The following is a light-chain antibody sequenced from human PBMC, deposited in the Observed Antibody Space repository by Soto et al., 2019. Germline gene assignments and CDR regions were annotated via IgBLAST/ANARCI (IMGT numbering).Light chain of an antibody. J-gene: IGKJ5*01. CDR2: LGS. V-gene: IGKV2-28*01. CDR1: QSLLHTNAYNY. CDR3: MQALQIPPT. Sequence: DIVMTQSPLSLPVTPGEPASISCRSSQSLLHTNAYNYLDWYLQKPGQSPQLLIYLGSNRASGVPDWFSGSGSGTDFTLKISRVEAEDVGIYFCMQALQIPPTFGQGTRLEIK.